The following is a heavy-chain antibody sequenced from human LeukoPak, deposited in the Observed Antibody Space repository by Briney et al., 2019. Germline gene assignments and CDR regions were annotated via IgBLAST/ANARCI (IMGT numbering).Heavy chain of an antibody. J-gene: IGHJ4*02. V-gene: IGHV1-2*02. CDR2: INPNNGGT. CDR1: GYIFTDYY. Sequence: VASVKVSCKASGYIFTDYYIHWVRQAPGQGLEWMGWINPNNGGTNSAQKFQARVTMTRDTSIDTVYMDLSRLGSDDTAVYLCARAPRRASSWYDYWGQGTLVTVSS. D-gene: IGHD6-13*01. CDR3: ARAPRRASSWYDY.